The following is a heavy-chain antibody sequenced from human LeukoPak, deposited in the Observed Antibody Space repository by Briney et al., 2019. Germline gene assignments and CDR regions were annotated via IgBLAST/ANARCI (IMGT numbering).Heavy chain of an antibody. D-gene: IGHD6-19*01. CDR3: ATYSGAYSSGWPHY. CDR1: GFTFDDYG. Sequence: GGSLRLSCAASGFTFDDYGMSWVRQAPGKGLEWVSGINWNGGSTGYADSVKGRFTISRDNAKNSLYLQMNSLRAEDTAVYYCATYSGAYSSGWPHYWGQGTLVTVSS. CDR2: INWNGGST. J-gene: IGHJ4*02. V-gene: IGHV3-20*04.